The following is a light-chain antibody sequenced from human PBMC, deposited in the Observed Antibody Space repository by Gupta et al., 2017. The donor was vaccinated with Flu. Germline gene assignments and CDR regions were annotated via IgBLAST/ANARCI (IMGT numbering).Light chain of an antibody. V-gene: IGLV1-44*01. CDR1: SPNIGSNT. Sequence: QSVLTQPPSASGTPGQRVTISCSGSSPNIGSNTVNWYQQLPGTAPKLLIYSNNQRPSGVPDRFSGSKSDTSASLAISGLQSEDEADYYCAAWDDSLNGVVFGGGTKLTVL. CDR3: AAWDDSLNGVV. J-gene: IGLJ2*01. CDR2: SNN.